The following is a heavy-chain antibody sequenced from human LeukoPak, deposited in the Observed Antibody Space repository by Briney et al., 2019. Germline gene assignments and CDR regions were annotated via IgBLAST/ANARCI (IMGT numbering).Heavy chain of an antibody. CDR2: ISSRGGT. D-gene: IGHD2-2*01. V-gene: IGHV4-34*11. J-gene: IGHJ1*01. Sequence: PSETLSLTCAVYGGSFSGYYWSWIRQSPGKGLEWIGYISSRGGTNYNPSLRGRVSLSVDTSKNQLSLKLNSVTAADTGVYFCASSDCSSSGCQIFGSEAFDFWGPGTLVTVSS. CDR3: ASSDCSSSGCQIFGSEAFDF. CDR1: GGSFSGYY.